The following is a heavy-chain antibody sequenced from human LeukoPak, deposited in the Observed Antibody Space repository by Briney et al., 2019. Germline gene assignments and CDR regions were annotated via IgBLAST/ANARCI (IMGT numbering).Heavy chain of an antibody. D-gene: IGHD2-15*01. CDR1: GYTFIGYG. Sequence: ASVKASCKASGYTFIGYGVSWVRQAPGQGLEWMGWINPYNDDTHYAQNLQGRVTMTTDTSTNTAFMELRSLISDDTAVYYCARRVQPSLRYCSGSSCYKESWFDPWGQGTLVTVSS. CDR2: INPYNDDT. V-gene: IGHV1-18*01. J-gene: IGHJ5*02. CDR3: ARRVQPSLRYCSGSSCYKESWFDP.